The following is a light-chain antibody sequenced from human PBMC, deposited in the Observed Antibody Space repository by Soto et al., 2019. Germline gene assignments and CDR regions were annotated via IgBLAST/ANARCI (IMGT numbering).Light chain of an antibody. J-gene: IGKJ2*01. V-gene: IGKV1-5*03. Sequence: DIQMTQSPSSLSASVGDRVTITCRASQSISRYLNWYQQKPGKAPKLLIYAASTLESGVPSRFSGSRSGTEFTLTVSSLQPDDFATYYCQQYNDSFPYTFGQGTKLEIK. CDR3: QQYNDSFPYT. CDR1: QSISRY. CDR2: AAS.